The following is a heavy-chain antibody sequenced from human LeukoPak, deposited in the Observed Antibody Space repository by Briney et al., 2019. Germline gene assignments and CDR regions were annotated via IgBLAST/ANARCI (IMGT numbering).Heavy chain of an antibody. CDR2: INSDGINT. Sequence: GGSLRLPCAASGFTFSNYWMHWVRQAPGKGLVWVSRINSDGINTSYADSVKGRFTISRDNAKNSLYLQMNSLRAEDTAVYYCAELGITMIGGVWGKGTTVTISS. V-gene: IGHV3-74*01. CDR3: AELGITMIGGV. J-gene: IGHJ6*04. CDR1: GFTFSNYW. D-gene: IGHD3-10*02.